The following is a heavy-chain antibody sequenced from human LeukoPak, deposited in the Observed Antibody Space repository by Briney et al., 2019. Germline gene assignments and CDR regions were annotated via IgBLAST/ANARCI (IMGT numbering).Heavy chain of an antibody. Sequence: PGGSLRLSCAASGFTFSSYEMNWVRQAPGKGLEWVSYISSSGSTIYYADSVKGRFTISRDNAKNSLYLQMNSLRAEDTAVYYCARDPSWDYVWGSHRYPTGYWGQGTLVTVSS. CDR2: ISSSGSTI. J-gene: IGHJ4*02. V-gene: IGHV3-48*03. CDR3: ARDPSWDYVWGSHRYPTGY. CDR1: GFTFSSYE. D-gene: IGHD3-16*02.